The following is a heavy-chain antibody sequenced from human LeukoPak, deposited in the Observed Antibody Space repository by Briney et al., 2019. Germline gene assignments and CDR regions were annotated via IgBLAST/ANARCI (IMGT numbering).Heavy chain of an antibody. D-gene: IGHD6-13*01. J-gene: IGHJ4*02. Sequence: PGGSLRLSCAASGFTFDDYGMSWVRQAPGKGLEWVSSINWNGGSTGYADSVKGRFTISRDNAKNSLYPQMNSLRVEDTALYHCARDLRPYSSSWYYFDYWGQGALVTVSS. CDR2: INWNGGST. CDR3: ARDLRPYSSSWYYFDY. V-gene: IGHV3-20*01. CDR1: GFTFDDYG.